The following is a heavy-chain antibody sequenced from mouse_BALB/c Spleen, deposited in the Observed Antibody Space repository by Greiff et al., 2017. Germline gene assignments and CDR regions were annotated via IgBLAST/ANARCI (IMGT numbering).Heavy chain of an antibody. CDR2: INSNGGST. CDR3: AREYGKFYAMDY. D-gene: IGHD2-10*02. V-gene: IGHV5-6-2*01. CDR1: GFTFSSYY. Sequence: EVKLMESGGGLVKLGGSLKLSCAASGFTFSSYYMSWVRQTPEKRLELVAAINSNGGSTYYPDTVKGRFTISRDNAKNTLYLQMSSLKSEDTALYYCAREYGKFYAMDYWGQGTSVTVSS. J-gene: IGHJ4*01.